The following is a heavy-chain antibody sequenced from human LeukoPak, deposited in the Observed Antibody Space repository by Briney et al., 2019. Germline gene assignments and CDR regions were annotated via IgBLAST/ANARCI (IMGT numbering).Heavy chain of an antibody. J-gene: IGHJ6*02. D-gene: IGHD6-13*01. CDR3: ARDAPAAGLYGMDV. CDR1: GGSISSYY. CDR2: IYYSGST. V-gene: IGHV4-59*01. Sequence: SETLSLTCTVSGGSISSYYWSWIRQPPGKGLEWIGYIYYSGSTNYNPSPKSRVTISVDTSKNQFSLKLSSVTAADTAVYYCARDAPAAGLYGMDVWGQGTTVTVSS.